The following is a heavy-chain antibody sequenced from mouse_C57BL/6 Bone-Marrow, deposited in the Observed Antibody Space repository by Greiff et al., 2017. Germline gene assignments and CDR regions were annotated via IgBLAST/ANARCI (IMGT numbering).Heavy chain of an antibody. CDR3: AREGYYGSSPFDY. D-gene: IGHD1-1*01. CDR1: GYTFTDYY. V-gene: IGHV1-19*01. CDR2: INPYNGGT. J-gene: IGHJ2*01. Sequence: EVQLQQSGPVLVKPGASVKMSCKASGYTFTDYYMNWVKQSHGKSLEWSGVINPYNGGTSYNQKFKGKATLTVDKSSSTAYMELNSLTSEDSAVYYCAREGYYGSSPFDYWGQGTTLTVSS.